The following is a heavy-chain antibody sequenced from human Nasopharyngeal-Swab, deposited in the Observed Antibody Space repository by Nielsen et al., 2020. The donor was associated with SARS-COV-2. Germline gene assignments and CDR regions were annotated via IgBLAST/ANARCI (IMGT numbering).Heavy chain of an antibody. CDR2: ISESGGIT. CDR1: GSTFAAYA. J-gene: IGHJ4*02. D-gene: IGHD2-21*02. Sequence: GESLKISCAASGSTFAAYAMTWVRQAPGKGLEWVSSISESGGITYYADSVKGRFTISRDNSENTLYLQMNSLRAEDTAVYYCARIEGCGGDCYSHNFDYWGQGTLVTVSS. V-gene: IGHV3-23*01. CDR3: ARIEGCGGDCYSHNFDY.